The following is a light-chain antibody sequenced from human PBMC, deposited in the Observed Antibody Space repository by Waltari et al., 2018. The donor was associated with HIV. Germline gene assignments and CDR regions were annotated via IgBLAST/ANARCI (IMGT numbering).Light chain of an antibody. CDR2: EVS. Sequence: QSALTQPASVSGSPGQTITISCTGTSSDVGVSNYVSWYQQHPGKAPKLIIFEVSIRPSGVSNRFSGPKSGNTASLTISGLQAEDDADYYCSSSTSSSTLIFGGWTKLTVL. CDR1: SSDVGVSNY. V-gene: IGLV2-14*01. CDR3: SSSTSSSTLI. J-gene: IGLJ2*01.